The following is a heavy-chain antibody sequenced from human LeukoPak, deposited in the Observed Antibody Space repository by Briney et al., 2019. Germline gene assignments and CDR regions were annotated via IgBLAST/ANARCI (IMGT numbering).Heavy chain of an antibody. CDR3: ARSGLHSSAYYLY. J-gene: IGHJ4*02. D-gene: IGHD3-22*01. Sequence: AGESLKISCKGSGYSFTNYWIGWVRQMPGKGLEWMGSIYPSDSDTRYSPSFQGQVTISADKSISTAYLQWSSLKASDTAIYYCARSGLHSSAYYLYWGQGTPVTVSS. CDR2: IYPSDSDT. V-gene: IGHV5-51*01. CDR1: GYSFTNYW.